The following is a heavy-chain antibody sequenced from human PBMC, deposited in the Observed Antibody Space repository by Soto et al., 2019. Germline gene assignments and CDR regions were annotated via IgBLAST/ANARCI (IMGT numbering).Heavy chain of an antibody. J-gene: IGHJ5*02. V-gene: IGHV4-31*03. D-gene: IGHD6-13*01. Sequence: SETLSLTCTVSGGSISSGGYYWSWIRQHPGKGLEWIGYIYYSGSTYYNPSLKSRVTISVDTSKNQFSLKLSSVTAADTAVYYCARGYSSSWYDWFDPWGQGTLVNVSS. CDR1: GGSISSGGYY. CDR2: IYYSGST. CDR3: ARGYSSSWYDWFDP.